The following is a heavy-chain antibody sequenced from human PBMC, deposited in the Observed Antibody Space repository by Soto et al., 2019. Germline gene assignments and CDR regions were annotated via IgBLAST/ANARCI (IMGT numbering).Heavy chain of an antibody. D-gene: IGHD5-18*01. J-gene: IGHJ4*02. Sequence: SETLSLTCTVSGGSVTSDEDYWTWIRQSPGKGLEWIGYISNSGSTGYNPSLKTRLSMSVDRSKNQFTLRLTSVTAADTAVYFCATESGSTYGYFDHWGQGTQVTVS. CDR2: ISNSGST. V-gene: IGHV4-30-4*01. CDR3: ATESGSTYGYFDH. CDR1: GGSVTSDEDY.